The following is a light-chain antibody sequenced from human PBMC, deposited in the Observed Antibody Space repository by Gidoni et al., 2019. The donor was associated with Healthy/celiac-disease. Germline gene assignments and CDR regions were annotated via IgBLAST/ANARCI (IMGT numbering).Light chain of an antibody. CDR2: EVS. CDR3: SSYAGSNNLV. CDR1: SSDVGCYNY. V-gene: IGLV2-8*01. Sequence: QSALTHPPSASGSPGHSVTISCTGTSSDVGCYNYVSWYQQHPGQSAKLMIYEVSKRPEGVPDLFSGSNSGNTASRTVSGLQAEDDAYYYCSSYAGSNNLVVGGGTKLTVL. J-gene: IGLJ3*02.